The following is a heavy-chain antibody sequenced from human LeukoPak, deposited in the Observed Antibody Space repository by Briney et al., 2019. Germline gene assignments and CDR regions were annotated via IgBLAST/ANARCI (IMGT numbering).Heavy chain of an antibody. V-gene: IGHV4-59*01. Sequence: SETLSLTCTVSDDSISPYSWSWIRQPPGKGLEWIGYIYYSGSTAYNPSPKSRVTISVDTSRNQFSLKLNSVTAADTAVYCCARCSNDILTGFYRAFDIWGQGTMVIVSS. CDR3: ARCSNDILTGFYRAFDI. J-gene: IGHJ3*02. CDR1: DDSISPYS. D-gene: IGHD3-9*01. CDR2: IYYSGST.